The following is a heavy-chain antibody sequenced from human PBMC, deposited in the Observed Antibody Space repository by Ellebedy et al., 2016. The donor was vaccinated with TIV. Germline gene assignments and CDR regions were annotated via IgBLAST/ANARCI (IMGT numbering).Heavy chain of an antibody. D-gene: IGHD7-27*01. CDR3: ARTTMTGEWPYFDY. CDR1: SGSISDNYY. V-gene: IGHV4-59*08. J-gene: IGHJ4*02. CDR2: IDDSGRT. Sequence: MPSETLSLTCTVSSGSISDNYYWSWLRQPPGKPMEWIGYIDDSGRTNYMPSFASRVTISVDTSKNQFSLRLSSVTAADTAVYYCARTTMTGEWPYFDYWGQGTLATVSS.